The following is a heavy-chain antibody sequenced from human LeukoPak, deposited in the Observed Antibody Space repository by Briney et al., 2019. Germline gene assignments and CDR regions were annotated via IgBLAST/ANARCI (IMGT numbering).Heavy chain of an antibody. Sequence: SCKASGGTFSSYAISWVRQAPGKGLEWVSTITTSDGNTYYADSVKGRFTISRDNSKNTLYLQMNSLRAEDTAVYYCARGGYCTNGVCYYNWFDPWGQGTLVTVSS. J-gene: IGHJ5*02. CDR3: ARGGYCTNGVCYYNWFDP. CDR1: GGTFSSYA. D-gene: IGHD2-8*01. CDR2: ITTSDGNT. V-gene: IGHV3-23*01.